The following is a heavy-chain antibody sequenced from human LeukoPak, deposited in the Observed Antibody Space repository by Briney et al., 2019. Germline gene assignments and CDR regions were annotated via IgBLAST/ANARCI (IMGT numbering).Heavy chain of an antibody. J-gene: IGHJ4*02. CDR3: VKDGTNSSSWYYYFGY. Sequence: PSETLSLTCAVYGGSFSGYYWGWIRQPPGKGLEWIGEINHSGSTNYNPSLKSRVTISVDTSNTQFSLKLSSVTAADTAVYYCVKDGTNSSSWYYYFGYWGQGTLVTVSS. CDR2: INHSGST. CDR1: GGSFSGYY. V-gene: IGHV4-34*01. D-gene: IGHD6-13*01.